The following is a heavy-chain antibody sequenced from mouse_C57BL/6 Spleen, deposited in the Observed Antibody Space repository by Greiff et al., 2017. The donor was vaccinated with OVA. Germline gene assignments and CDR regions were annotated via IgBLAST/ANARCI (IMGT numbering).Heavy chain of an antibody. J-gene: IGHJ4*01. V-gene: IGHV2-5*01. Sequence: VKLVESGPGLVQPSQSLSITCTVSGFSLTSYGVHWVRQSPGKGLEWLGVIWRGGSTDYNAAFMSRLSITKDNSKSQVFFKMNSLQADDTAIYYCAKKDSNYDNYYAMDYWGQGTSVTVSS. CDR3: AKKDSNYDNYYAMDY. D-gene: IGHD2-5*01. CDR2: IWRGGST. CDR1: GFSLTSYG.